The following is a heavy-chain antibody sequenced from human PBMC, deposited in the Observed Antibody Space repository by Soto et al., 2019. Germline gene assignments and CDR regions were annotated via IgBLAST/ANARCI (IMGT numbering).Heavy chain of an antibody. CDR3: ARGPYYDLILNYYYMDV. CDR2: MYYSGST. Sequence: QVQLQASGPGLVKPSETLSLSCSVSGGSISGHYWRWVRQTPGKGLEWIGYMYYSGSTNSNPSLKSRVTIAVDTSKNHFSLRLTSVTAADTAVYYCARGPYYDLILNYYYMDVWGKGTTVTVSS. J-gene: IGHJ6*03. CDR1: GGSISGHY. V-gene: IGHV4-59*08. D-gene: IGHD3-16*01.